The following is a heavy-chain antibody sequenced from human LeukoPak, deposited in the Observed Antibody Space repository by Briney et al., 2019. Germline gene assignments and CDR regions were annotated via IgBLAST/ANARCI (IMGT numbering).Heavy chain of an antibody. CDR2: IIPIFGTA. CDR3: ASGYSYGSRFDY. V-gene: IGHV1-69*05. Sequence: SMKVSCKASGGTFSSYAISWVRQAPGQGLEWMGGIIPIFGTANYAQKFQGRVTITTDESTSTAYMELSSLRSEDTAVYYCASGYSYGSRFDYWGQGTLVTVSS. D-gene: IGHD5-18*01. J-gene: IGHJ4*02. CDR1: GGTFSSYA.